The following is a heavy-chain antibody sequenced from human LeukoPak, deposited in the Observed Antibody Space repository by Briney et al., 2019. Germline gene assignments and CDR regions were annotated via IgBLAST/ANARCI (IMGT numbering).Heavy chain of an antibody. CDR1: GGTFSSYA. V-gene: IGHV1-18*01. Sequence: ASVKVSCKASGGTFSSYAISWVRQAPGQGLEWMGWISAYNGNTNYAQKLQGRVTMTTDTSTSTAYMELRSLRSDDTAVYYCARDGRYSSSWYANFDYWGQGTLVTVSS. J-gene: IGHJ4*02. D-gene: IGHD6-13*01. CDR2: ISAYNGNT. CDR3: ARDGRYSSSWYANFDY.